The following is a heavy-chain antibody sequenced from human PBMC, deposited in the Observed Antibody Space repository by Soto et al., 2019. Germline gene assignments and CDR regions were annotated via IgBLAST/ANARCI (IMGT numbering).Heavy chain of an antibody. Sequence: GGSLRLSCAASGFTFSSYAMSWVRQAPGKGLEWVSAISGSGGSTYYADSVKGRFTISRDNSKNTLYLQMNSLRAEDTAVYYCAKDTEDHYYDSSGYYFYFDYWGQGTLVTVSP. CDR1: GFTFSSYA. D-gene: IGHD3-22*01. V-gene: IGHV3-23*01. CDR2: ISGSGGST. J-gene: IGHJ4*02. CDR3: AKDTEDHYYDSSGYYFYFDY.